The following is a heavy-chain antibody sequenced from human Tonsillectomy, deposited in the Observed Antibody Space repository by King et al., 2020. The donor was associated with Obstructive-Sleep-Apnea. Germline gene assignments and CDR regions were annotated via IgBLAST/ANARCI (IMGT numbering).Heavy chain of an antibody. J-gene: IGHJ6*02. D-gene: IGHD6-6*01. V-gene: IGHV4-59*08. CDR1: GGSISSYY. CDR3: ARQPSSSFTYGMDV. CDR2: IYYSGST. Sequence: VQLQESGPGLVKPSETLSLTCTVSGGSISSYYWSWIRQPPGKGLEWIGYIYYSGSTNYNPSLKSRVTISVDTSKNQFSLKLSSVTAADTAVYYCARQPSSSFTYGMDVWGQGTTVTVSS.